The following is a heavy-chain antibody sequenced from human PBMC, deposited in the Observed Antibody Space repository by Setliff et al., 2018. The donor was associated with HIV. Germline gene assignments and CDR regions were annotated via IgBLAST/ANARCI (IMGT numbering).Heavy chain of an antibody. CDR3: ARFANYYHTSGYGWVDP. CDR1: GFSFSDYY. V-gene: IGHV3-11*01. Sequence: GGSLRLSCAASGFSFSDYYMSWIRQAPGKGLECISYISDSDTDIYYADSVRGRFTISRDNAKNSLYLQMNSLRAEDTAVYYCARFANYYHTSGYGWVDPWGQGTLVTVSS. D-gene: IGHD3-22*01. J-gene: IGHJ5*02. CDR2: ISDSDTDI.